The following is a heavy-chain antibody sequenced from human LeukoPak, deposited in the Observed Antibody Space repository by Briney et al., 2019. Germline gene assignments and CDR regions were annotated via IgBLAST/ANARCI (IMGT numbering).Heavy chain of an antibody. CDR2: ISAYNGNT. Sequence: ASVKVSCKASGYTFTSYGISWVRQAPGQGLEWMGWISAYNGNTNYAQKLQGRVTMTTDTSTSTTYMELRSLRSDDTAVYYCAKTGGDILTGYYPLSSDYWGQGTLVTVS. CDR1: GYTFTSYG. J-gene: IGHJ4*02. V-gene: IGHV1-18*01. D-gene: IGHD3-9*01. CDR3: AKTGGDILTGYYPLSSDY.